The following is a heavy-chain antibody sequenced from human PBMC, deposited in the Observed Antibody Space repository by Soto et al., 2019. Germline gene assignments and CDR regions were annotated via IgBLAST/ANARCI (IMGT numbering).Heavy chain of an antibody. CDR2: ISSSSSYI. D-gene: IGHD5-18*01. CDR1: GFTFSSYS. Sequence: PGGSLRLSCAASGFTFSSYSMNWVRQAPGKGLEWVSSISSSSSYIYYADSVKGRFTISRDNAKNSLYLQMNSLRAEDTAVYYCARTSGYSYGPVGYFDYWGQGTLVTVSS. V-gene: IGHV3-21*01. J-gene: IGHJ4*02. CDR3: ARTSGYSYGPVGYFDY.